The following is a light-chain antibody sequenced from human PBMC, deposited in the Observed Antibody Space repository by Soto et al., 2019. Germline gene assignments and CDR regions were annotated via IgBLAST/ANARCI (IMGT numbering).Light chain of an antibody. J-gene: IGKJ1*01. CDR1: QSISSW. CDR3: QQYNSYPPWT. CDR2: DAS. V-gene: IGKV1-5*01. Sequence: DIQMTQSPSTLSASVGDRVTITCRASQSISSWLAWYQQKPGKAPKLLIYDASSLESGVPSRFSGSGSGTEFTLTISSLQPDDFATYYCQQYNSYPPWTFGQGTKVEFK.